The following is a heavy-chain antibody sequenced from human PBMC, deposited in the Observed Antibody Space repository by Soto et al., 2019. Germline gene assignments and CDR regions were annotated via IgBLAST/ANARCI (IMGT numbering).Heavy chain of an antibody. Sequence: QVQLQESGPGLVKPSQTLSLTCTVSGGSISSGGYYWSWIRQHPGKGLEWIGYIYYSGSTYYNPSLKSRVTISVDTSKNQFSLKLSSVTAADTAVYYCARVGPFDCGDCVWFDPWGQGTLVTVSS. V-gene: IGHV4-31*03. CDR3: ARVGPFDCGDCVWFDP. CDR1: GGSISSGGYY. D-gene: IGHD4-17*01. J-gene: IGHJ5*02. CDR2: IYYSGST.